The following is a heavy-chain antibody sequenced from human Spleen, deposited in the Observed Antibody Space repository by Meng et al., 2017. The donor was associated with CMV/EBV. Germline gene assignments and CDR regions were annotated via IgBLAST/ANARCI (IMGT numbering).Heavy chain of an antibody. Sequence: SETLSLTCTVSGGSMGRGTYHWAWIRQPPGKGLEWIGSIYYNGNTFYNPSLKSRVTISGDTSKNQFSLKLSSVTAADTAVYYCARVLSPREAFDIWGQGTMVTVSS. CDR2: IYYNGNT. V-gene: IGHV4-39*07. D-gene: IGHD2/OR15-2a*01. CDR1: GGSMGRGTYH. CDR3: ARVLSPREAFDI. J-gene: IGHJ3*02.